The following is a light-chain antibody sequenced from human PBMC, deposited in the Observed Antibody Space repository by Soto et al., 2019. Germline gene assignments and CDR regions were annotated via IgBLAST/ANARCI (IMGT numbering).Light chain of an antibody. CDR1: QRVIGSY. CDR3: QQYVSSQFT. Sequence: EIVLTQSPGTLSLSPGETATLSCRASQRVIGSYLAWYQQKPGQAPRLLIYGASSRPTGIPDRFSGSGSGTDFTLTISRLEPEDFAVYYCQQYVSSQFTFGPGTKVDIK. V-gene: IGKV3-20*01. CDR2: GAS. J-gene: IGKJ3*01.